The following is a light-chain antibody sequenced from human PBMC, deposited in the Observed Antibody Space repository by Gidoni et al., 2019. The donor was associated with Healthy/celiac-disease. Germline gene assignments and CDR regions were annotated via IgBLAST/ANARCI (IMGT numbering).Light chain of an antibody. CDR3: QQYGSSPLT. CDR2: GAS. CDR1: QSVTNSH. Sequence: EIVLTQSPATLSLSPGERATRSCRASQSVTNSHLAWYQQRPGQAPRLLIYGASSRATGIPDTFSGSGSGTDFTLTISRLEPEDLAVYYCQQYGSSPLTFGGGTKVEIK. V-gene: IGKV3-20*01. J-gene: IGKJ4*01.